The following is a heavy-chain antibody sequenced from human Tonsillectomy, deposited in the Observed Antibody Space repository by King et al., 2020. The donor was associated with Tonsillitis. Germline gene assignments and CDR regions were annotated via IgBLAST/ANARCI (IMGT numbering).Heavy chain of an antibody. CDR2: IYHSGNT. V-gene: IGHV4-30-2*01. Sequence: LQLQESGSGLVKPSQTLSLICTVSGGSISSGGYSWSWIRQPPGKGLEWIGYIYHSGNTYYNPSLKSRVTISVDRSKNQFSLKLSSVTAADTAVYYCARGTYQLPSGWFDPWGQGTLVTVSS. J-gene: IGHJ5*02. CDR3: ARGTYQLPSGWFDP. CDR1: GGSISSGGYS. D-gene: IGHD2-2*01.